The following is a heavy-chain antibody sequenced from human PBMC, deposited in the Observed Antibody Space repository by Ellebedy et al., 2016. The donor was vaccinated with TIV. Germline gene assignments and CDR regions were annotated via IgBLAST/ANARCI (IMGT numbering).Heavy chain of an antibody. CDR1: GFTFSTYA. CDR3: ARPRLAVGATPLDY. Sequence: ETLSLTCAVSGFTFSTYAMHWVRQAPGKGLEYVSAISYDGGRTYYANSVKGRFIISRDNSKNTLYLQMGSLRADDMAVYYCARPRLAVGATPLDYWGQGTQVTVSS. D-gene: IGHD1-26*01. CDR2: ISYDGGRT. J-gene: IGHJ4*02. V-gene: IGHV3-64*01.